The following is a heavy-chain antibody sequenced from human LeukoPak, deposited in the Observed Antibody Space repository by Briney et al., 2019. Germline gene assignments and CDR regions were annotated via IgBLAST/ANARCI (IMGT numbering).Heavy chain of an antibody. J-gene: IGHJ3*02. V-gene: IGHV1-46*01. CDR3: ARIVGATEHAFDI. D-gene: IGHD1-26*01. CDR2: INPSGGST. Sequence: ASVKVSCKASGYTFTSYYMHWVRQAPGQGLEWMGIINPSGGSTSYAQKFQGRVTMTRDTSTSTVYMELSSLRAEDTAVYYCARIVGATEHAFDIWGQGTMVTVSS. CDR1: GYTFTSYY.